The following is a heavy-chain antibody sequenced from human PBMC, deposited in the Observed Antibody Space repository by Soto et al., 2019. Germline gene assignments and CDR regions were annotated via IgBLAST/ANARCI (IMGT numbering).Heavy chain of an antibody. CDR1: GLSFSDNG. D-gene: IGHD2-21*02. J-gene: IGHJ4*02. Sequence: VESGGGLVSPGGSLGLSCVASGLSFSDNGMNWVGRAPGKGLQWISYISSNGATTYYADSVKGRFTVSRDNAKNALFLQMNSLGDDDTATYYCARLPKGSLVTAWGQGARVTVSS. CDR2: ISSNGATT. V-gene: IGHV3-48*02. CDR3: ARLPKGSLVTA.